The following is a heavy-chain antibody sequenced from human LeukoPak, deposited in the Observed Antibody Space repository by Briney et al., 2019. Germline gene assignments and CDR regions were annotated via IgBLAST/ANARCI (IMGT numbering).Heavy chain of an antibody. Sequence: GASVKVSCKASGYSFNNYAITWVRQAPGQGLEWMGWISAYNGNTNYAQKVQGRVTMTTGTSTSTAYMELRSLRSDDTAVYYCARDSMGYGNNAYFDYWGQGTLVTVSS. CDR1: GYSFNNYA. V-gene: IGHV1-18*01. D-gene: IGHD5-18*01. CDR2: ISAYNGNT. J-gene: IGHJ4*02. CDR3: ARDSMGYGNNAYFDY.